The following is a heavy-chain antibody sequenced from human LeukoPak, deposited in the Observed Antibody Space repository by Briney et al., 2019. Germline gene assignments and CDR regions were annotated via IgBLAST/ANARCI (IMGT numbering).Heavy chain of an antibody. J-gene: IGHJ4*02. V-gene: IGHV3-23*01. CDR1: GFTFSTYA. CDR3: AKGSSGYSPFDS. D-gene: IGHD3-22*01. CDR2: ISHRGGDR. Sequence: PGGSLRLSCVASGFTFSTYAMGWVRQAPGKGLEWVSSISHRGGDRYDADSVKGRFSVSRDNSKNTPYLQMSSLRAEDTAVYYCAKGSSGYSPFDSWGQGTLVTVSS.